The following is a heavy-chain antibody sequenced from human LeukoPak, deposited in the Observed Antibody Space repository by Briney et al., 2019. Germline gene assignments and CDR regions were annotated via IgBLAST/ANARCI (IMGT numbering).Heavy chain of an antibody. J-gene: IGHJ6*02. V-gene: IGHV1-8*01. CDR3: AGTLVRGLPGMDV. CDR1: GYTFASYD. CDR2: MNPNSGHT. D-gene: IGHD3-10*01. Sequence: ASVTVSCKASGYTFASYDINWVRQATGQGLEYLGWMNPNSGHTGYAQKFQGRFTMTWDTSVSTAYMELSSLSSEDTAVYYCAGTLVRGLPGMDVWGQGTTVTVSS.